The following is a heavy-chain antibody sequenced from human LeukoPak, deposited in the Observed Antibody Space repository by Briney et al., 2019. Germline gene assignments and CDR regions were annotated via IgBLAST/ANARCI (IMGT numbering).Heavy chain of an antibody. V-gene: IGHV3-23*01. CDR2: ISGSGGST. CDR3: AKDRYSFGSYYMDV. D-gene: IGHD5-18*01. J-gene: IGHJ6*03. CDR1: GYTFSSYA. Sequence: SCKASGYTFSSYAMSWVRQAPGKGLEWVSAISGSGGSTYYADSVKGRFTISRDNSKNTLYLQMSSLRAEDTAIYYCAKDRYSFGSYYMDVWGKGTTVTISS.